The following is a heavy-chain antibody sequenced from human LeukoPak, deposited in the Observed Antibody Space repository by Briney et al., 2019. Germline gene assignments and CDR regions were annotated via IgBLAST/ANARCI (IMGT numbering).Heavy chain of an antibody. CDR1: GFTFSSYA. CDR3: VTSGTEYSSSWLAAFNI. CDR2: ISSHGGST. Sequence: GGSLRLSCSASGFTFSSYAMHWVRQAPGKGLQYVSAISSHGGSTYYADSVKGRFTISRDNSKNTLYLQMSSLRPEDTAVYYCVTSGTEYSSSWLAAFNIWGQGTMVTVSS. D-gene: IGHD6-13*01. J-gene: IGHJ3*02. V-gene: IGHV3-64D*06.